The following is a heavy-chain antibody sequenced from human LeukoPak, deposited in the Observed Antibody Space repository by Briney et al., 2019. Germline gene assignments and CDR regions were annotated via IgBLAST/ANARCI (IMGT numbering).Heavy chain of an antibody. Sequence: PSETLSLTCTVSGGSISSSSYYWDWIRQPPGKGLEWIGSVYYSGSTYYNPSLKSRVTISVDTSKNQFSLKLTSVTAADTAVYYCARHSGYSGYDHGKYYFDYWGQGTLVTVSS. CDR2: VYYSGST. J-gene: IGHJ4*02. CDR1: GGSISSSSYY. D-gene: IGHD5-12*01. V-gene: IGHV4-39*01. CDR3: ARHSGYSGYDHGKYYFDY.